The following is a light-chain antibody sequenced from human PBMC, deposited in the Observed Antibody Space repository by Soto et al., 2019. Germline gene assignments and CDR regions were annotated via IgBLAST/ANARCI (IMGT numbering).Light chain of an antibody. V-gene: IGKV3-15*01. CDR3: QKYNNWPQK. Sequence: EIVLTQSPVSPSLSPGGRATLSCRASQSVSSNLAWYQQKPGQAPRLLIYGASTRATGIPARFSGSGSGTEFTLTISSLQSEDFAVYYCQKYNNWPQKFGQGTKVAIK. CDR2: GAS. J-gene: IGKJ1*01. CDR1: QSVSSN.